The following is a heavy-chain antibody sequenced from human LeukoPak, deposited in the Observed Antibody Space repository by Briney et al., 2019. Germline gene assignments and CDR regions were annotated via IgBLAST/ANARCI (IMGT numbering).Heavy chain of an antibody. CDR2: IYSGGST. CDR1: GFTVSSNY. D-gene: IGHD3-3*01. CDR3: ARETYYDFWSGWGYFDY. J-gene: IGHJ4*02. Sequence: GGSLRLSCAASGFTVSSNYMSWVRQAPGKGPEWVSVIYSGGSTYYADSVKGRFTISRDNSKNTLYLQMNSLRAEDTAVYYCARETYYDFWSGWGYFDYWGQGTLVTVSS. V-gene: IGHV3-66*01.